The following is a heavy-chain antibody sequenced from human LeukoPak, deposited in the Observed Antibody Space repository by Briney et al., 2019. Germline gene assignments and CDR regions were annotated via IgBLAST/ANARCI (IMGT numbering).Heavy chain of an antibody. CDR3: ANYDGAPRS. J-gene: IGHJ4*02. CDR2: IYYSGST. CDR1: GGSISSYY. D-gene: IGHD3-16*01. V-gene: IGHV4-59*08. Sequence: SETLSLTCTVSGGSISSYYWSWIRQPPGKGLEWIGYIYYSGSTNDNPSLKSRVTISVDTSKNQFSLKLSSVTAADTAVYYCANYDGAPRSWGQGTLVTVSS.